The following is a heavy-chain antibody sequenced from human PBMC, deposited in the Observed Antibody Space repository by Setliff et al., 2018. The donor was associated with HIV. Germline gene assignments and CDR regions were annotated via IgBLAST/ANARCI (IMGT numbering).Heavy chain of an antibody. D-gene: IGHD3-16*01. CDR1: GFTFSNYW. V-gene: IGHV3-7*03. CDR3: ANLWELGA. CDR2: IKQDGSEI. Sequence: PWGSLRLSCAASGFTFSNYWMDWVRQAPGKGLEWVATIKQDGSEIYYMDSVKGRFTISRDNARTSLFLEMRSLRDEDTAVYLCANLWELGAWGQGTLVTVSS. J-gene: IGHJ5*02.